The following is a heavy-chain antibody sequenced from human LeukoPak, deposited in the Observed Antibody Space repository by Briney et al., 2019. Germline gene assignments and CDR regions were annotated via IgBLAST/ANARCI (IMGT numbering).Heavy chain of an antibody. CDR1: GFTFSSYS. D-gene: IGHD5-18*01. J-gene: IGHJ4*02. CDR2: ISSSSSYI. Sequence: GGSLRLSCAASGFTFSSYSMSWVRQAPGKGLEWVSSISSSSSYIYYADSVKGRFTISRDNAKNSLYLQMNSLRAEDTAVYYCARAPAIQLWDPDDYWGQGTLVTVSS. V-gene: IGHV3-21*01. CDR3: ARAPAIQLWDPDDY.